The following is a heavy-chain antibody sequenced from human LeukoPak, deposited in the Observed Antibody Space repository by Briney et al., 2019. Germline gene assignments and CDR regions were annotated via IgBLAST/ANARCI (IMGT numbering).Heavy chain of an antibody. J-gene: IGHJ4*02. CDR1: GGSISSYY. D-gene: IGHD2-15*01. V-gene: IGHV4-4*09. CDR2: IYTSGST. CDR3: ARTPLGYCSGGSCYGGAVY. Sequence: SETLSLTCTVSGGSISSYYWSWIRQPPGKGLEWIGYIYTSGSTNYNPSLKSRVTISVDTSKNQFSLNLSSVTAADTAVYYCARTPLGYCSGGSCYGGAVYWGQGTLVTVSS.